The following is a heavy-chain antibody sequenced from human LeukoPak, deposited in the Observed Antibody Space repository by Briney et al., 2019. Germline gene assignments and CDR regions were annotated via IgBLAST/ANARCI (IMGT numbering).Heavy chain of an antibody. Sequence: GGSLRLSCAASGFTFSSYAMSWVRQAPGKGLEWVSAISGSGGSTYYADSVKGRFTISRDNSKNTLYLQMNSLKTEDTAVYYCTTKIALPYWYSGSSGYFDYWGQGTLVTVSS. CDR3: TTKIALPYWYSGSSGYFDY. V-gene: IGHV3-23*01. D-gene: IGHD1-26*01. J-gene: IGHJ4*02. CDR1: GFTFSSYA. CDR2: ISGSGGST.